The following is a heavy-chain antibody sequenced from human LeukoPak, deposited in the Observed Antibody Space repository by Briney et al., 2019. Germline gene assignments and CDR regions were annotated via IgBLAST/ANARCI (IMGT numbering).Heavy chain of an antibody. CDR2: ISYDGSNK. CDR3: ARGGDIVVVPPGFGY. J-gene: IGHJ4*02. D-gene: IGHD2-2*01. Sequence: GGSLRLSCAASGFTFSSYAMHWVRQAPGKGLEWVAVISYDGSNKYYADSVKGRFTISRDNSKNTLYLQMNSLRAEDTAVYYCARGGDIVVVPPGFGYWGQGTLVTVSS. V-gene: IGHV3-30*04. CDR1: GFTFSSYA.